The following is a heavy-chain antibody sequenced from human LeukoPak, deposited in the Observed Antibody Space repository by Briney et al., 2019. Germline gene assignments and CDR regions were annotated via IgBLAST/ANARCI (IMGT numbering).Heavy chain of an antibody. CDR3: ARVVLGRRWLQTSYYYGMDV. J-gene: IGHJ6*02. V-gene: IGHV1-69*13. D-gene: IGHD5-24*01. Sequence: SVKVSCKASGGTFSSYAISGVRQAPGQGLEWMGGIIPIFGTANYVQKFQGRVTITADESTSTAYLELSSLTSEDTAVYYCARVVLGRRWLQTSYYYGMDVWGQGTTVTVSS. CDR2: IIPIFGTA. CDR1: GGTFSSYA.